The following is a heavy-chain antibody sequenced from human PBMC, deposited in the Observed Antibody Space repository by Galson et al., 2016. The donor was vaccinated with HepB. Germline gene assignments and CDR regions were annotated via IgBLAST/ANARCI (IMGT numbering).Heavy chain of an antibody. D-gene: IGHD1-26*01. V-gene: IGHV4-34*01. CDR1: GGSFSAYF. CDR3: ARHSHTVGLDF. CDR2: IDYSGNT. J-gene: IGHJ4*02. Sequence: ATLSLTCAVNGGSFSAYFWTWIRQPPGKGLEWIGEIDYSGNTKYNPSLKGRFTMSVDTSKTQFSLKLSSVTAADTAVYYCARHSHTVGLDFWGQGTLVTVSS.